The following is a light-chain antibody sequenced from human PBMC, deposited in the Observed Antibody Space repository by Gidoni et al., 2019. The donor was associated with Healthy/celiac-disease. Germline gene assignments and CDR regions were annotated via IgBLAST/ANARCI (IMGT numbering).Light chain of an antibody. CDR3: QSYDSSLSGLGVV. V-gene: IGLV1-40*01. CDR2: GNS. J-gene: IGLJ2*01. CDR1: SSNIGAGYD. Sequence: SVLTQPPSVSGAPGPRVTISCTGSSSNIGAGYDVHWYQQLPGTAPKLLIYGNSNRPSGVPDRCSGSKSGTSASLAITGLQAEDEADYYCQSYDSSLSGLGVVFGGGTKLTVL.